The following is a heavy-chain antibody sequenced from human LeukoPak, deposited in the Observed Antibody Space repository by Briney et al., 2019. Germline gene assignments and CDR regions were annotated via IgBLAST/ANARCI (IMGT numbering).Heavy chain of an antibody. CDR1: LYTTSVDY. Sequence: ASVQVYPKATLYTTSVDYVHWVRPAPWRWLERTGWNNPNSGGTNYAQRFQGRVTMTRDTSFSTAYMELSRLRSDDTAVYYCALNDYGDGLGYWGQGTLVTVFS. CDR3: ALNDYGDGLGY. D-gene: IGHD4-17*01. CDR2: NNPNSGGT. J-gene: IGHJ4*02. V-gene: IGHV1-2*02.